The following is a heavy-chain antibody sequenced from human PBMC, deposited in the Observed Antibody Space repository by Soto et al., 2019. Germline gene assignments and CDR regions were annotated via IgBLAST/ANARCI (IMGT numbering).Heavy chain of an antibody. D-gene: IGHD2-15*01. V-gene: IGHV3-72*01. CDR1: GFTFSDHY. Sequence: GSLRLSCVASGFTFSDHYMDWVRQAPGKGLEWVGRTKNEAESYTTDYAASVKGRFTVSRDDSKNSLWLQMNSLKTEDTAVYYCARDSHAALDSWGQGTLVTVSS. CDR3: ARDSHAALDS. CDR2: TKNEAESYTT. J-gene: IGHJ4*02.